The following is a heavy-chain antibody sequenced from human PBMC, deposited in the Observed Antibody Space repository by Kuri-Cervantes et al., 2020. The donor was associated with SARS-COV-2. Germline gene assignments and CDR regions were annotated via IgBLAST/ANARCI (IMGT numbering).Heavy chain of an antibody. CDR2: IYPGYSST. J-gene: IGHJ2*01. CDR3: AKGRGYWYFDL. CDR1: GYTFTNYW. Sequence: GESLKISCKGSGYTFTNYWIGWARQMPGKGLEWSAIIYPGYSSTKYSPSFQGQVSISADKSTDTAYLQWSSLKASDTAIYFCAKGRGYWYFDLWGRGTLVTVSS. V-gene: IGHV5-51*01. D-gene: IGHD1-26*01.